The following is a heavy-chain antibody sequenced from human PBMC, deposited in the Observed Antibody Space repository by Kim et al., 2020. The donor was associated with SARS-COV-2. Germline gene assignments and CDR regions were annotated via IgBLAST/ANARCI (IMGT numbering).Heavy chain of an antibody. D-gene: IGHD6-19*01. CDR3: AKDLLGSGWYGNFDY. Sequence: SAKGRITLSRDNSRNTLYLPMNSLRAEDTAVYYCAKDLLGSGWYGNFDYWGQGTLVTVSS. V-gene: IGHV3-23*02. J-gene: IGHJ4*02.